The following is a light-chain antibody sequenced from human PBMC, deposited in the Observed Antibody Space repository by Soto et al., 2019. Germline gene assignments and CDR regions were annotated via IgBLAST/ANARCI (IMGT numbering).Light chain of an antibody. V-gene: IGLV2-14*01. J-gene: IGLJ1*01. CDR2: EVS. CDR1: SSDVGGYIY. CDR3: SSYTVNNTDV. Sequence: QSVLTQPASVSGSPGQSITISCTGTSSDVGGYIYVSWCQQHPGKAPKLMIHEVSNRPSGVSNRFSGSKSGNTASLTISGLQAEDEADYYCSSYTVNNTDVFGTGTKLTVL.